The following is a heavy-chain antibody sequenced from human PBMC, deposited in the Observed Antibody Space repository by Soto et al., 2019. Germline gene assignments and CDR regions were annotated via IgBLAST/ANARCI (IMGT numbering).Heavy chain of an antibody. J-gene: IGHJ4*02. CDR3: ARVRQQLVGMYYFDY. V-gene: IGHV4-59*01. CDR1: GGSISSYY. Sequence: QVQLQESGPGLVKPSETLSLTCTVSGGSISSYYWSWIRQPPGKGLEWIGYIYYSGSTNYNPSLKSRGTISVDTSKNQFSLKLSSVTAADTAVYYCARVRQQLVGMYYFDYWGQGTLVTVSS. D-gene: IGHD6-6*01. CDR2: IYYSGST.